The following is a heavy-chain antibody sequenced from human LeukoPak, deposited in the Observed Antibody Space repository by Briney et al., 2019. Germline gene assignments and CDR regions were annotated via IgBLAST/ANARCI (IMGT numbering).Heavy chain of an antibody. D-gene: IGHD2-15*01. Sequence: GGSLRLSCAASGFTFSSYAMSWVRQAPGKGLEWVSAISNNGGYTYYADSVQGRFTISRDNSKSTLCLQMNSLRAEDTAVYYCAKQLGYCSDGSCYFPYWGQGTLVTVSS. CDR2: ISNNGGYT. CDR3: AKQLGYCSDGSCYFPY. CDR1: GFTFSSYA. V-gene: IGHV3-23*01. J-gene: IGHJ4*02.